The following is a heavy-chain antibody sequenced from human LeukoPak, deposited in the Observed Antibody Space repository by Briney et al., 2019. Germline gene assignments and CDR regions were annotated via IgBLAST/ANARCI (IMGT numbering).Heavy chain of an antibody. Sequence: GGSLRLSCAASGFTFSSYAMSWVRQAPGKGLEWVSAISGSGGSTYYADSVRGRFTISRDNSKNTLYLQMNSLRAEDTALYYCAKDIGSRYGDFGFDYWGQGTLVTVSS. D-gene: IGHD4-17*01. CDR2: ISGSGGST. V-gene: IGHV3-23*01. CDR1: GFTFSSYA. CDR3: AKDIGSRYGDFGFDY. J-gene: IGHJ4*02.